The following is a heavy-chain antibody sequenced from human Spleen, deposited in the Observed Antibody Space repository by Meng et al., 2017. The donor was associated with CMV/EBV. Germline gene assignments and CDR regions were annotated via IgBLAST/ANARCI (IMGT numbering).Heavy chain of an antibody. CDR3: ARDLSTKWDGYNYDY. CDR1: GFTFSDYY. Sequence: QVQLVESGGGLVKPGGSLRLSCAASGFTFSDYYMSWIRQAPGKGLEWVSYISSSSSYTNYADSVKGRFTISRDNAKNSLYLQMNSLRAEDTAVYYCARDLSTKWDGYNYDYWGQGTLVTVSS. CDR2: ISSSSSYT. J-gene: IGHJ4*02. D-gene: IGHD5-24*01. V-gene: IGHV3-11*05.